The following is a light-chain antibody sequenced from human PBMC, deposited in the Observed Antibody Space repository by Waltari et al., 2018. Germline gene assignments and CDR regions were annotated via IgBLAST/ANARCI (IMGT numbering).Light chain of an antibody. CDR2: EVS. CDR3: SSYAGSDNLV. J-gene: IGLJ2*01. Sequence: QSALTPPPSASGSPGQSVTISCTGSSNDVGAYNPACWFQQHPGKAPNVMIYEVSKRPSGVPDRFSGSKSGNTASLTVSGLQAEDEADYYCSSYAGSDNLVFGGGTKLTVL. V-gene: IGLV2-8*01. CDR1: SNDVGAYNP.